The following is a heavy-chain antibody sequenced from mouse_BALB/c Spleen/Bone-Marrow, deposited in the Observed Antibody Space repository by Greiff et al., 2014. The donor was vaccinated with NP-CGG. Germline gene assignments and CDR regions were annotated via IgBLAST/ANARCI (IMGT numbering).Heavy chain of an antibody. CDR3: GRWDLFAY. V-gene: IGHV14-3*02. CDR2: IYPANGNT. D-gene: IGHD4-1*01. Sequence: VQLQQSGAELVKPGASVKLSCTASGFNIKDTYMHWVKQRPEQGLEWIGRIYPANGNTKYDQKFQGKATITADTSSNTAYMQLSGLASEDTAVYYCGRWDLFAYWGQGTLVTVSA. CDR1: GFNIKDTY. J-gene: IGHJ3*01.